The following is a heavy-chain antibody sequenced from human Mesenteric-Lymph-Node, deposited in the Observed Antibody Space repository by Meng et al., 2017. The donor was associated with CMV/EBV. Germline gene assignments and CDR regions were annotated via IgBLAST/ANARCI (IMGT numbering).Heavy chain of an antibody. CDR3: AARPGIAVAGLDY. D-gene: IGHD6-19*01. Sequence: KASGFTFTSYAMHWVLQAPGQRLEWMGWINAGNGNTKYSQKFQGRVTITGDTSASTAYMELSSLRSEDTAVYYCAARPGIAVAGLDYWGQGTLVTVSS. J-gene: IGHJ4*02. CDR2: INAGNGNT. V-gene: IGHV1-3*01. CDR1: GFTFTSYA.